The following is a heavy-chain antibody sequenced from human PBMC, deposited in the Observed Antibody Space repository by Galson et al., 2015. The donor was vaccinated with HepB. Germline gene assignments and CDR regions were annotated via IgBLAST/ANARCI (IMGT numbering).Heavy chain of an antibody. CDR1: RFTFTTYG. V-gene: IGHV3-33*06. CDR2: IWYDGSNK. J-gene: IGHJ4*02. D-gene: IGHD1-26*01. CDR3: AKDFSGMVIVDY. Sequence: SLRLSCAASRFTFTTYGMHWVRQAPGKGLEWVAVIWYDGSNKYYADSVKGRFTISRDNSKNMLYLQMNSLRADDTAVYYCAKDFSGMVIVDYWGQGTLVTVSS.